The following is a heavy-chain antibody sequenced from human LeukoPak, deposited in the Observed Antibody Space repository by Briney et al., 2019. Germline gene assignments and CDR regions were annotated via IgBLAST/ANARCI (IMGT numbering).Heavy chain of an antibody. CDR1: GFTFDDYA. D-gene: IGHD3-22*01. CDR2: ISWNSGSI. Sequence: GGSLRLSCAASGFTFDDYAMHWVRQPPGKGLEWVSGISWNSGSIGYADSVKGRFTISRDNAKNSLYLQMNSLRAEDTALYYCAKSYYYDSSGYYDYWGQGTLVTVSS. V-gene: IGHV3-9*01. CDR3: AKSYYYDSSGYYDY. J-gene: IGHJ4*02.